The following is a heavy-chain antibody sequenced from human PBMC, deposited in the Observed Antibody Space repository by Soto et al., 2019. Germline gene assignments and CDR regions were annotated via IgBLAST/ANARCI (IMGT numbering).Heavy chain of an antibody. J-gene: IGHJ3*01. Sequence: SETLSLTCAVYGGSVTGYHWNWVRQSPGKGLEWIGQINHLEVTDYNPSLKTRAAISLDTSKNHLFLKTEDTAMYYCARGNRAFDVWGQGTMVTVSS. CDR1: GGSVTGYH. V-gene: IGHV4-34*01. CDR3: ARGNRAFDV. CDR2: INHLEVT.